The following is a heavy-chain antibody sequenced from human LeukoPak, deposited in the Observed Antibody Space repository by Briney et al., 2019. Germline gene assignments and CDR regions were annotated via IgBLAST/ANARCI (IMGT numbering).Heavy chain of an antibody. D-gene: IGHD2-15*01. CDR1: RGTFSSYA. Sequence: SVKVSCKASRGTFSSYAISWVRQAPGQGLEWMGGIIPIFGTANYAQKFQGRVTITADESTSTAYMELSSLRSEDTAVYYCARARVDCSGGSCQTYYYYGMDVWGQGTTVTVSS. CDR3: ARARVDCSGGSCQTYYYYGMDV. J-gene: IGHJ6*02. V-gene: IGHV1-69*13. CDR2: IIPIFGTA.